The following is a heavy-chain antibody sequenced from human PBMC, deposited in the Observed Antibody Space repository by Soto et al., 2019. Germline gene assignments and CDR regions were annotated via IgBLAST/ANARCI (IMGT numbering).Heavy chain of an antibody. CDR3: AREWSAFDY. J-gene: IGHJ4*02. D-gene: IGHD2-15*01. CDR1: GVSITSYK. Sequence: QVQLQESGPGLVKPSETLSLTCTVSGVSITSYKWSWIRQSPGKGLEWIAYMYSSGSSSYNPSLKSRVTMSVDTSRNKYSLQLNSATAADMAVYYCAREWSAFDYWGQGILVTVSS. V-gene: IGHV4-59*01. CDR2: MYSSGSS.